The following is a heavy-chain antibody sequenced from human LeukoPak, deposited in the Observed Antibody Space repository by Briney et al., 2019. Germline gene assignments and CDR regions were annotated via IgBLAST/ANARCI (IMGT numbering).Heavy chain of an antibody. CDR2: IHPSTGNP. CDR3: ARVLVRGVATELDY. CDR1: GYTFTNYA. D-gene: IGHD3-10*02. V-gene: IGHV7-4-1*02. Sequence: ASVKVSCKASGYTFTNYAMNWVRQAPGQGLEWMGWIHPSTGNPTYAQGFTGRFVFSLDTSVSTAYLQISSLKAEDTAVYYCARVLVRGVATELDYWGQGTMVTVSS. J-gene: IGHJ4*02.